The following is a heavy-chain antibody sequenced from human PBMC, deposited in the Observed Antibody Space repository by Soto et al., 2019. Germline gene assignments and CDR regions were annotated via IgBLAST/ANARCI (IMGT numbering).Heavy chain of an antibody. D-gene: IGHD6-6*01. CDR2: IYYSGST. CDR3: ARHGIKQLVRWQVYNWFDP. CDR1: GGSISSSSYY. J-gene: IGHJ5*02. Sequence: SETLSLTCTVSGGSISSSSYYWGWIRQPPGKGLEWIGSIYYSGSTYYNPSLKSRVTISVDTSKNQFSLKLSSVTAADTAVYYCARHGIKQLVRWQVYNWFDPWGQGTLVTVSS. V-gene: IGHV4-39*01.